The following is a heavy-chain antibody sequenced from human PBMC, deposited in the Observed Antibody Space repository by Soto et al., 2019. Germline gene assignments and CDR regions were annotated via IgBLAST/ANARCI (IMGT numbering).Heavy chain of an antibody. V-gene: IGHV3-74*01. CDR2: INTEGSSA. J-gene: IGHJ4*02. CDR1: GFTFSQFW. CDR3: TRDPMGATSY. D-gene: IGHD1-26*01. Sequence: GSLRLSCAASGFTFSQFWMHWVRQAPGKGLVWVSRINTEGSSADYADSVKGRFTISRDNAENTVFLQMNGLTAEDTAVYYCTRDPMGATSYWGQGHLVTXSS.